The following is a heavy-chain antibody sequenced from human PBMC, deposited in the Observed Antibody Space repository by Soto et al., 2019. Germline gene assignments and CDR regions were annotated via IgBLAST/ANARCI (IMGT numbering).Heavy chain of an antibody. J-gene: IGHJ4*02. CDR2: ISAYNGNT. D-gene: IGHD1-20*01. CDR1: GYTFTSYG. V-gene: IGHV1-18*01. Sequence: ASVKVSCKASGYTFTSYGISWVRQAPGQGLEWMGWISAYNGNTNYAQEFQGRVTITRDTSASTAYMELSSLRSEDTAVYYCARDNFRFDYWGQGTLVTVSS. CDR3: ARDNFRFDY.